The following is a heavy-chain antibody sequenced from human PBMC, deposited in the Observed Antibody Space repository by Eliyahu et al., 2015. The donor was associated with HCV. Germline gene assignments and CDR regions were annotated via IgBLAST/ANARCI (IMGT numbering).Heavy chain of an antibody. CDR1: GFPFGSYA. D-gene: IGHD6-13*01. Sequence: EVQPLESGGGLVQPGGSLXLXCAASGFPFGSYAMNWVRQAPGKGLEWVSGISGSGGSTYYADSVKGRFTISRDNSKNTLYLQMNSLRAEDTAVYYCGKDSRIEAAGVFDYWGQGTLVTVSS. J-gene: IGHJ4*02. CDR3: GKDSRIEAAGVFDY. V-gene: IGHV3-23*01. CDR2: ISGSGGST.